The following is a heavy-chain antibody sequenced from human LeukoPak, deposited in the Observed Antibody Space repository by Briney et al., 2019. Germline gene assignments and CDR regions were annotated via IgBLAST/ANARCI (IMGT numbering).Heavy chain of an antibody. CDR3: ARESGSYLTDFDY. CDR1: GFTFSSYW. D-gene: IGHD1-26*01. J-gene: IGHJ4*02. V-gene: IGHV3-74*01. CDR2: INSDGRST. Sequence: GGSLRLSCAASGFTFSSYWMHWVRQAPGKGLVWVSRINSDGRSTSYADSVKGRFTISRDNAKNTLYLQMNSLRAEDTAVYYCARESGSYLTDFDYWGQGTLVTVSS.